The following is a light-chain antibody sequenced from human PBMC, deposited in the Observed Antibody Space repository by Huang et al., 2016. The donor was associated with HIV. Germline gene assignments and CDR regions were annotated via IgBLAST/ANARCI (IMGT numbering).Light chain of an antibody. CDR2: EVS. CDR3: MQGRSLPRT. V-gene: IGKV2-29*02. CDR1: QSLLYSDGKTY. Sequence: DVVMTQTPLSLSVTPGQPASISCRSSQSLLYSDGKTYLYWYLQKPGKSPQLLSYEVSSRFSGVPERFSGSGSGTDFTLTISRVQAEDVGFYYCMQGRSLPRTFGQGTKVEIK. J-gene: IGKJ1*01.